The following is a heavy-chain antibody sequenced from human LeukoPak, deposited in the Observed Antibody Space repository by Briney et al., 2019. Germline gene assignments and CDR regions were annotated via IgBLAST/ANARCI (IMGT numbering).Heavy chain of an antibody. V-gene: IGHV3-7*05. J-gene: IGHJ3*02. CDR3: ARDVAGGTFDI. CDR1: GFTFSRFW. Sequence: GGSLRLSCAASGFTFSRFWMNWVRQAPGRGLEWVANIDQSGGRNNYVDSVKGRFTISRDNAKNSLFLEMSSLRADEPAVYFCARDVAGGTFDIWGQGTTVTVSS. CDR2: IDQSGGRN. D-gene: IGHD3-16*01.